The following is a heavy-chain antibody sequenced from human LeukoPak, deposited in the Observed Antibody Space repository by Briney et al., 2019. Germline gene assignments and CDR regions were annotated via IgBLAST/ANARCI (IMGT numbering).Heavy chain of an antibody. CDR1: GYTFTSYG. CDR3: ARVRDYGGNLEYFQH. CDR2: ISAYNGNT. D-gene: IGHD4-23*01. Sequence: GASVKVSCKASGYTFTSYGISWVRQAPGQGLEWMGWISAYNGNTNYAQKLQGRVTMTTDTSTSTAYMELRSLRSDDTAVYYCARVRDYGGNLEYFQHWGQGTLVTVSS. J-gene: IGHJ1*01. V-gene: IGHV1-18*01.